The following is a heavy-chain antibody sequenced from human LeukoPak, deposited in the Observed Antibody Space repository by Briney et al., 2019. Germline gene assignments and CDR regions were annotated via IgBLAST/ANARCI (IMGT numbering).Heavy chain of an antibody. J-gene: IGHJ4*02. CDR1: GFTFSNTW. V-gene: IGHV3-15*01. CDR3: TKSTITIFGVLSGPSGY. D-gene: IGHD3-3*01. CDR2: IKSKTDGGTT. Sequence: PGGSLRLSCAASGFTFSNTWMSWVRQAPGKGLEWVGRIKSKTDGGTTDYAAPVKGRFTISRDDSKNTLYLQMNSLKTEDTAVYYRTKSTITIFGVLSGPSGYWGQGTLVTVSS.